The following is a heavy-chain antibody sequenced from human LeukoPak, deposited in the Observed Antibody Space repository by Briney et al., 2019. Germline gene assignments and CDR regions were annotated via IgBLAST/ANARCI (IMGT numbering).Heavy chain of an antibody. J-gene: IGHJ6*03. CDR2: IYYSGST. Sequence: PSETLSLTCTVSGGSISSSSYYWGWIRQPPGKGLEWIGSIYYSGSTYYNPSLKSRVTISVDTSKNQFSLKLSSVTAADTAVYYCARRLHGSHMDVWGKGTTVTVSS. CDR1: GGSISSSSYY. CDR3: ARRLHGSHMDV. V-gene: IGHV4-39*01.